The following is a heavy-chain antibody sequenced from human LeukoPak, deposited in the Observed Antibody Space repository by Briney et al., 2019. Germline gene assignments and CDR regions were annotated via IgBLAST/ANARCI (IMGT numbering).Heavy chain of an antibody. V-gene: IGHV3-48*02. CDR1: GFIVSDND. CDR2: ISSSSSTI. Sequence: PGGSLRLSCAASGFIVSDNDIKWVRQAPGKGLEWVSYISSSSSTIYYADSVKGRFTISRDNAKNSLYLQMNSLRDEDTAVYYCARNYYDSSGYYVDFHFWGQGTLVTVSS. J-gene: IGHJ4*02. D-gene: IGHD3-22*01. CDR3: ARNYYDSSGYYVDFHF.